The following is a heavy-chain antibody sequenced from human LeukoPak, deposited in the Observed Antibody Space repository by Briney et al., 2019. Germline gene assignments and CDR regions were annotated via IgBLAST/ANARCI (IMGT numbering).Heavy chain of an antibody. Sequence: PGGSLRLSCAASGFTFSSYAMHWVRQAPGKGLEWVAVIWYDGSNKYYADSVKGRFTISRDNSKNTLYLQMNSLRAEDTAVYYCAKDHYYDSSGSTLIDYWGQGTLVTVSS. CDR3: AKDHYYDSSGSTLIDY. J-gene: IGHJ4*02. CDR1: GFTFSSYA. D-gene: IGHD3-22*01. V-gene: IGHV3-33*06. CDR2: IWYDGSNK.